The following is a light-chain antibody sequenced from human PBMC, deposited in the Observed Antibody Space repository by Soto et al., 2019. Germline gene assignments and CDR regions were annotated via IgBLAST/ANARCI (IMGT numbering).Light chain of an antibody. CDR3: QQYGMSHWT. CDR1: QSVSSSY. Sequence: EIVLTQSPGTLSLSPGERATLSCRASQSVSSSYLAWYQPKPGQAPRLLIYGASSRATGSPDRFSGSASGTDFTLSISRLEHEDFAVYYCQQYGMSHWTFGQGTKVEIK. J-gene: IGKJ1*01. V-gene: IGKV3-20*01. CDR2: GAS.